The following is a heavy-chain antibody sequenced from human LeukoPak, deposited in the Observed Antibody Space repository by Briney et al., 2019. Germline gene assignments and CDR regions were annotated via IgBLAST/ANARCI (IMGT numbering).Heavy chain of an antibody. D-gene: IGHD3-22*01. CDR3: ARDRVDSSGYYVYYYGMDV. CDR2: IYYSGST. J-gene: IGHJ6*02. V-gene: IGHV4-31*03. Sequence: PSQTLSLTCTVSGGSISSGGYYWSWIRQHPGKGLEWIGYIYYSGSTYYNPSLKSRVTISVDTSKNQFSLKLSSVTAADTAVYYCARDRVDSSGYYVYYYGMDVWGQGTTVTVSS. CDR1: GGSISSGGYY.